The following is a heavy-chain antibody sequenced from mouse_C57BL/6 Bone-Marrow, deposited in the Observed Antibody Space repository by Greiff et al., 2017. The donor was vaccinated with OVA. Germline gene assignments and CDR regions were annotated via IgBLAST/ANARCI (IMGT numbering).Heavy chain of an antibody. J-gene: IGHJ4*01. CDR3: ARGAYGRAMDY. CDR1: GFTFSDYG. CDR2: ISNLAYSI. Sequence: EVMLVESGGGLVQPGGSLKLSCAASGFTFSDYGMAWVRQAPRQGPEWVAFISNLAYSIYYADTVTGRFTISRENATNTLYLEMSSLRSEDTAMYYCARGAYGRAMDYWGQGTSVTVSS. V-gene: IGHV5-15*01. D-gene: IGHD1-1*01.